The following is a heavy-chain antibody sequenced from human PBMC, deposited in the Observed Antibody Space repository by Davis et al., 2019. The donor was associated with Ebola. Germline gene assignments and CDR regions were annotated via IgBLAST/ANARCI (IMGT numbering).Heavy chain of an antibody. D-gene: IGHD3-22*01. CDR1: GYTFTGYY. V-gene: IGHV1-2*02. CDR3: ARDEDSSGYYYARLFDY. CDR2: INPNSGAT. J-gene: IGHJ4*02. Sequence: ASVKVSCKAYGYTFTGYYIHWVRQAPGQGLEWLGWINPNSGATIYAQRFQGRVTMTRDTSINTAYMELRSLRSDDTAVYYCARDEDSSGYYYARLFDYWGQGTLVTVSS.